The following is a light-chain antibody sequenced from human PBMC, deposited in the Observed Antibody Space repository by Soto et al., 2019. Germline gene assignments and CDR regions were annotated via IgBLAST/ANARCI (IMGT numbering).Light chain of an antibody. J-gene: IGLJ1*01. CDR2: RDN. CDR3: ATGDDSQNXLYV. V-gene: IGLV1-44*01. CDR1: RSNIGSNT. Sequence: QSVLTQPPSASGTPGQRVTVSCSGSRSNIGSNTVHWYQQLPGAAPKLLIYRDNQLPSGVPYRFSGSKSGTSASLAIIGLQSEDEGDYYCATGDDSQNXLYVFGTGTKVXV.